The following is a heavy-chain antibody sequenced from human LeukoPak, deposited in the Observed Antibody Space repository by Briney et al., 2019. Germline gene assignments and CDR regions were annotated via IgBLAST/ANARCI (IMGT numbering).Heavy chain of an antibody. CDR2: INPDSGVT. V-gene: IGHV1-2*02. D-gene: IGHD2-21*02. CDR3: ALVTSGNWWFDP. J-gene: IGHJ5*02. Sequence: ASVKVSCKASGYTFTDYYMHWVRQAPGQGLEWMGWINPDSGVTNYAQNLQARVTMTRDTSISTVFLDLSSLRSGDTAVYYCALVTSGNWWFDPWGQGTLVTVSS. CDR1: GYTFTDYY.